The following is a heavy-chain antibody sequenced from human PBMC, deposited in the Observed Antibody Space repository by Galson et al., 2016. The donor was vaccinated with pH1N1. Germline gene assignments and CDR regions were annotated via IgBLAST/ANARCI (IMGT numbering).Heavy chain of an antibody. V-gene: IGHV4-34*01. CDR3: ARHSTSGFPTIEVAARRRPFDG. CDR2: INHGGST. D-gene: IGHD6-19*01. J-gene: IGHJ3*01. CDR1: GGSLRGYY. Sequence: SETLSLTCAVYGGSLRGYYWSWIRQSPEKGLEWIGEINHGGSTNYNPSLEGRVALSLDTSKNQFSLRLMAVTAADTAVYFCARHSTSGFPTIEVAARRRPFDGWGQGTLVTVSS.